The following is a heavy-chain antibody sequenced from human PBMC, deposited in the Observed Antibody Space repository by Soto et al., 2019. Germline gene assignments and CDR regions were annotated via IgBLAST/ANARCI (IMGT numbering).Heavy chain of an antibody. J-gene: IGHJ5*02. Sequence: ASVKVSCKASGYTFTSYDINWVRQATGQGLEWMGWMNPNSGNTGYAQKFQGRVTMTRNTSISTAYMELSSLRSEDTAVYYCARRPCSTSCYNASSSSWYEWFDPWGRGTLVTVSS. CDR2: MNPNSGNT. CDR1: GYTFTSYD. CDR3: ARRPCSTSCYNASSSSWYEWFDP. D-gene: IGHD2-2*02. V-gene: IGHV1-8*01.